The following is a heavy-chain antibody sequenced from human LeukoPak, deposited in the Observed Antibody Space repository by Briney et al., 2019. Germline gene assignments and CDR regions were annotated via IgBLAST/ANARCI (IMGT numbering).Heavy chain of an antibody. J-gene: IGHJ6*02. V-gene: IGHV4-31*03. CDR2: IYYSGST. CDR1: GGSISSGGYY. CDR3: ARAVNTYYDFWSGPQAYGMDV. D-gene: IGHD3-3*01. Sequence: SQTLSLTCTVSGGSISSGGYYWSWIRQHPGKGLEWIGYIYYSGSTYYNPSLKSRVTISVDTSKNQFSLKLSSVTATDTAVYYCARAVNTYYDFWSGPQAYGMDVWGQGTTVTVSS.